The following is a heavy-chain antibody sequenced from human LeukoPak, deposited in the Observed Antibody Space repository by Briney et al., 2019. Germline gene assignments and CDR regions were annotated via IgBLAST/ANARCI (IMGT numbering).Heavy chain of an antibody. CDR3: ARVRGSSGYWFDP. J-gene: IGHJ5*02. V-gene: IGHV4-59*01. CDR1: GGSISSYY. CDR2: IYYSGST. Sequence: SETLSLTCTVSGGSISSYYWSWIRQPPGKGLEWIGYIYYSGSTNYNPSLKSRVTISVDTSKNQFSLKLSSVTAADTAVYYCARVRGSSGYWFDPWGQGTLVTVSS. D-gene: IGHD3-22*01.